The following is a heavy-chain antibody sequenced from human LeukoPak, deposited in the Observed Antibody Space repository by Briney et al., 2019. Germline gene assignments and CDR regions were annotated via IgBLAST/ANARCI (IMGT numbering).Heavy chain of an antibody. D-gene: IGHD5-18*01. CDR3: AKEQEYSYNAARGFFDY. V-gene: IGHV3-23*01. CDR2: MSGSGNST. Sequence: HPGGSLRLSCAASGFTFSSYAMSWVRQAPGKGLEWVSVMSGSGNSTFYADSVKGRFTISRDNSKNSLYLQMNSLRVEDTAIYYCAKEQEYSYNAARGFFDYWGQGTLVTVSS. J-gene: IGHJ4*02. CDR1: GFTFSSYA.